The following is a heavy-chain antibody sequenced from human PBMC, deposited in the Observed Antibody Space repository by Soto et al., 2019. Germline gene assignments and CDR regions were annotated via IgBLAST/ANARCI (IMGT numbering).Heavy chain of an antibody. D-gene: IGHD6-25*01. CDR1: GDSIDSGAYY. J-gene: IGHJ4*02. Sequence: SETLSLTCTVSGDSIDSGAYYWSWIRQHPGEGLEWIGYIFSSGSTFYNPSLKSRVTISMDTSGKSFSLNLRSVTAADTAMYYCARNLIAATSEVVFDSWGQGTLVTVSS. CDR3: ARNLIAATSEVVFDS. V-gene: IGHV4-31*03. CDR2: IFSSGST.